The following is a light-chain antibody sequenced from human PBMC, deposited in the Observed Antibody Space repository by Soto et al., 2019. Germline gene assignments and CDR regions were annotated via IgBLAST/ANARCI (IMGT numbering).Light chain of an antibody. CDR2: DVS. Sequence: QSVLTQAASVSGAPRQSITISCTGTSSDVGGYNYGSWYQQHPGKAPKLMIYDVSNRPSGVSNRFPGSKSGNTASRTISGLQGEDEADYYCSSYTSRSTHVVFGGGTQLPVL. J-gene: IGLJ2*01. CDR1: SSDVGGYNY. CDR3: SSYTSRSTHVV. V-gene: IGLV2-14*01.